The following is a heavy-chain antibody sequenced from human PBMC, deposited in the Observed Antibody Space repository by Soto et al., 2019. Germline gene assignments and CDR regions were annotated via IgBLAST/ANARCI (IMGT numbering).Heavy chain of an antibody. Sequence: VQLVESGGGVVQPGRSLRLSCAASGFTFSSYGMHWVRQAPGKGLEWVAVIWYDGSNKYYADSVKGRFTISRDNSKNTLYLQMNSLRAEDTAVYYCARDGSYCTNGVCYKAFDYWGQGTLVTVSS. CDR3: ARDGSYCTNGVCYKAFDY. D-gene: IGHD2-8*01. J-gene: IGHJ4*02. CDR2: IWYDGSNK. CDR1: GFTFSSYG. V-gene: IGHV3-33*01.